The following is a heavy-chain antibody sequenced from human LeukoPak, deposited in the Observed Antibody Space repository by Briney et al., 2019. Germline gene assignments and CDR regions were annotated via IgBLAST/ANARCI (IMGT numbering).Heavy chain of an antibody. CDR1: GFTFSSYA. CDR3: ASTTVYGFSEDYYYGMDV. D-gene: IGHD4-17*01. J-gene: IGHJ6*02. CDR2: ISYDGSNK. Sequence: PGRSLRLSCAASGFTFSSYAMHWVRQAPGKGLEWVAVISYDGSNKYYADSVKGRFTISRDNSKNTLYLQMNSLRAEDTAVYYCASTTVYGFSEDYYYGMDVWGQGTTVTVSS. V-gene: IGHV3-30-3*01.